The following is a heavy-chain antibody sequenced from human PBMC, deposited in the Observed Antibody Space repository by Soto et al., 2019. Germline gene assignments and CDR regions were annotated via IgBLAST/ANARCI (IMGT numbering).Heavy chain of an antibody. D-gene: IGHD4-17*01. CDR3: ARGRFYYGDYVPYYYYLDV. CDR2: MNPNSGNT. J-gene: IGHJ6*03. Sequence: QVQLVQSGAEVKKPGASVKVSCKASGYTFTSYDINWVRQATGQGLEWMGWMNPNSGNTGYAQKFQGRVTMTRNTSISTAYRELSSLRSEDTAVYYCARGRFYYGDYVPYYYYLDVLGKGTTVTVSS. CDR1: GYTFTSYD. V-gene: IGHV1-8*01.